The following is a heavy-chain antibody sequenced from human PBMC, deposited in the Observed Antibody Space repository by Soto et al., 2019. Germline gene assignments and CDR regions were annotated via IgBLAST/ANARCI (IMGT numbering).Heavy chain of an antibody. CDR2: ISGSGGST. CDR3: EKDLVGAFDI. Sequence: GGSLRLSCAASGFTFSSYAMSWVRQAPGKGLEWVSAISGSGGSTYYADSVKGRFTISRDNSKNTLYLQMKSMRAEDTAVYYCEKDLVGAFDIWGQGTMVTVSS. CDR1: GFTFSSYA. V-gene: IGHV3-23*01. J-gene: IGHJ3*02.